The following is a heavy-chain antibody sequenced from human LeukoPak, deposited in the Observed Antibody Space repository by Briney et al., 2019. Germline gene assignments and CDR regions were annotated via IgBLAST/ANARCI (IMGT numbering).Heavy chain of an antibody. CDR2: IIPIFGTA. V-gene: IGHV1-69*13. J-gene: IGHJ4*02. Sequence: SVKVSCKASGGTFSSYAISWVRQAPGQGLEWMGGIIPIFGTANYAQKFQGRVTITADESTSTAYMELSSLRSEDTAVYYCAREPADSDISTEGVYWGQGTLVTVSS. CDR3: AREPADSDISTEGVY. CDR1: GGTFSSYA. D-gene: IGHD3-9*01.